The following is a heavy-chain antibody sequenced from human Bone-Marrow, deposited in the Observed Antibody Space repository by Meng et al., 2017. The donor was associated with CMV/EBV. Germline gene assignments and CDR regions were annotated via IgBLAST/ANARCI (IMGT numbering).Heavy chain of an antibody. J-gene: IGHJ6*02. CDR1: GYTFTGYY. D-gene: IGHD6-6*01. Sequence: ASVKVSCKASGYTFTGYYMHWVRQAPGQGLEWMGWINPNSGGTNYAQKFQGRVTMTRDTSISTAYMELSRLRSDDTAVYYCARVSDHTQLVDYYYYYGMDVWGQGTT. V-gene: IGHV1-2*02. CDR2: INPNSGGT. CDR3: ARVSDHTQLVDYYYYYGMDV.